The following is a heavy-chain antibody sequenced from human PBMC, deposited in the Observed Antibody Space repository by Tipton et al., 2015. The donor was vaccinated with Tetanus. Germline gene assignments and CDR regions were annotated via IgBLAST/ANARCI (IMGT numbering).Heavy chain of an antibody. D-gene: IGHD2-15*01. CDR1: GGTFSSYA. V-gene: IGHV1-69*12. Sequence: QVRLVQSGAEVKKPGSSVKVSCKASGGTFSSYAISWVRQAPGQGLEWMGVIIPIFGTANYAQKFQGRVTITADESTSTAYMELSSLRSEDTAVYYCARVGEGGGSCYSCDWFDPWGQGTLVTVSS. J-gene: IGHJ5*02. CDR3: ARVGEGGGSCYSCDWFDP. CDR2: IIPIFGTA.